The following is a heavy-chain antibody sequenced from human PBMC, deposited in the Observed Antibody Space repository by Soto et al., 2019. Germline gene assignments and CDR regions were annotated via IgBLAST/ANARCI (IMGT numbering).Heavy chain of an antibody. Sequence: EVQMLESGGGLVQPGGSLRLSCSVSGCTFSAHAMSWVRQAPGKGLEWVSTVSATDGSTDYADSVKGRFTITRDNSKNTLYLHMSSLGLEDTAIYYCAKDRFNGAFDIWGQGTMVPVSS. CDR1: GCTFSAHA. D-gene: IGHD2-8*01. CDR3: AKDRFNGAFDI. CDR2: VSATDGST. V-gene: IGHV3-23*01. J-gene: IGHJ3*02.